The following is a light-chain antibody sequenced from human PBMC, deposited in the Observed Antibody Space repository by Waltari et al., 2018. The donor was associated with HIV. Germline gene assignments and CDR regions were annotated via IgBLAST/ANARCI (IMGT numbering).Light chain of an antibody. CDR2: DVS. CDR3: SSYTTTSTLYV. CDR1: SSDIDVYKY. J-gene: IGLJ1*01. V-gene: IGLV2-14*03. Sequence: QSTLTQPASVPGSPGQSVTISCTGISSDIDVYKYFSWYQQHPGKAPKLLIYDVSNRPSGVSHRFSGSKSANTASLTISGLQAEDEADYYCSSYTTTSTLYVFGTGTKVTV.